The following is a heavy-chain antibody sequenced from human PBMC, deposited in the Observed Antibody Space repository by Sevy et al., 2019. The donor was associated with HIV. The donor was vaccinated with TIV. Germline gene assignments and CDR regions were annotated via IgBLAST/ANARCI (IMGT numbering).Heavy chain of an antibody. D-gene: IGHD5-12*01. CDR3: SMEDGYNYFDY. CDR2: IKSETDGGTT. J-gene: IGHJ4*02. Sequence: GGSLRLSCAASGFTLNKAWMNWVRQAPGKGLEWVGRIKSETDGGTTDYAEPVKGRFSIARDDSKNTLYLQMNSLKIEDTAVYYCSMEDGYNYFDYWGQGALVTVSS. V-gene: IGHV3-15*07. CDR1: GFTLNKAW.